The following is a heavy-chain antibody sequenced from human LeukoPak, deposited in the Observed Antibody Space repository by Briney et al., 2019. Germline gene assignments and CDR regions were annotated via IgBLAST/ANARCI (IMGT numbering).Heavy chain of an antibody. CDR3: ARDRLAHWLSYYFDY. V-gene: IGHV3-30-3*01. CDR1: GFTFSSYA. D-gene: IGHD3-16*02. J-gene: IGHJ4*02. Sequence: GRSLRPSCAASGFTFSSYAMHLVRQAPGKGLEWVAVISYDGSNKYYADSVKGRFTISRDNSKNTLYLQMNSLRAEDTAVYSCARDRLAHWLSYYFDYWGQGTLVTVSS. CDR2: ISYDGSNK.